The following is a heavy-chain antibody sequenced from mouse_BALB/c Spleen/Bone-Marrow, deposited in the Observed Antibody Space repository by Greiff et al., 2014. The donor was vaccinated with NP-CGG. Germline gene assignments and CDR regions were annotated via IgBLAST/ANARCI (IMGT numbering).Heavy chain of an antibody. V-gene: IGHV1S41*01. Sequence: DLVKPGASVKLSCKASGYTFTSYWINWIKQRPGQGLEWIGRIAPGSGSTYYNEVFKGKATLTVDTSSSTAYIQLSSLSSEDSAVYFCARFPFYYGSSFYYLDYWGQGTTLTVSS. CDR3: ARFPFYYGSSFYYLDY. CDR2: IAPGSGST. D-gene: IGHD1-1*01. J-gene: IGHJ2*01. CDR1: GYTFTSYW.